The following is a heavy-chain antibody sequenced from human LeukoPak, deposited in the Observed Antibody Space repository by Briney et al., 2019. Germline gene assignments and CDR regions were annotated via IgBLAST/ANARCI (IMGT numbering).Heavy chain of an antibody. D-gene: IGHD1-26*01. CDR2: ISSSGSTI. V-gene: IGHV3-11*01. CDR3: ARDRTGSYFGAFDI. Sequence: PGGSLRLSCAASGFTFSDYYMSWIRQAPGKGLEWVSYISSSGSTIYYADSVKGRFTISRGNAKNSLYLQMNSLRAEDTAVYYCARDRTGSYFGAFDIWGQGTMVTVSS. J-gene: IGHJ3*02. CDR1: GFTFSDYY.